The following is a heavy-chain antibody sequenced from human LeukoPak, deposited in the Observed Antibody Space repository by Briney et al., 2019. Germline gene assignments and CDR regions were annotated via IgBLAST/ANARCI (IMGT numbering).Heavy chain of an antibody. D-gene: IGHD6-6*01. V-gene: IGHV5-51*01. J-gene: IGHJ4*02. Sequence: GESLKISCKGSGYSFISYWIGWVRQMPGKGLEWVGIIYPGDSDTKYSPAFQGQVTISADKSINTAYLQWSSLKASDTAMYYCARHRSSSDLFDYWGQGTLVTVSS. CDR1: GYSFISYW. CDR3: ARHRSSSDLFDY. CDR2: IYPGDSDT.